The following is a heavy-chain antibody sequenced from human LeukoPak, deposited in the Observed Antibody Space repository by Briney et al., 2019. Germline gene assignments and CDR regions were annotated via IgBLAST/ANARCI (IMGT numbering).Heavy chain of an antibody. J-gene: IGHJ5*02. Sequence: GGSLRLSCAAAGFNVNNDLTWVRQAPGKGLEWVSFIYSGGNTDYADSAKGRFIISRDISKNTLNLQMNNLRVDDTAVYYCAGGPYCSGGSCYSYNWFDPWGQGTLVTVSS. CDR3: AGGPYCSGGSCYSYNWFDP. V-gene: IGHV3-66*01. CDR1: GFNVNND. CDR2: IYSGGNT. D-gene: IGHD2-15*01.